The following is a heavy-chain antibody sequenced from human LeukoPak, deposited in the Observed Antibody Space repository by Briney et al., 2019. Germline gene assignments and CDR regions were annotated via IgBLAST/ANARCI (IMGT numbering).Heavy chain of an antibody. CDR1: GFTVSSNY. CDR2: IYSGGST. CDR3: AKDPYTAVAVKNY. Sequence: GGSLRLSCAASGFTVSSNYMSWVRQAPGRGLEWVSVIYSGGSTYYADSVKGRFTISRDNSKNTLYLQMNSLRAEDTAVYYCAKDPYTAVAVKNYWGQGTLVTVSS. V-gene: IGHV3-53*01. D-gene: IGHD6-19*01. J-gene: IGHJ4*02.